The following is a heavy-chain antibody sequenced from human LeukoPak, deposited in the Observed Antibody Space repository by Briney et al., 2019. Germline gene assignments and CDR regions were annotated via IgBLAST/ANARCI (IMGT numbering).Heavy chain of an antibody. D-gene: IGHD3-22*01. J-gene: IGHJ4*02. V-gene: IGHV4-61*01. CDR2: IYYGGST. CDR3: ARDSRYYDSSGYGYFFDN. CDR1: GGSVSSGTYY. Sequence: SETLSLTCTVSGGSVSSGTYYWSWIRQPPGKGLEWIGYIYYGGSTNYNPSLKSRVTISVDTSKNQFSLRLSSVTAADTAVYYCARDSRYYDSSGYGYFFDNWGQGTLVTVFS.